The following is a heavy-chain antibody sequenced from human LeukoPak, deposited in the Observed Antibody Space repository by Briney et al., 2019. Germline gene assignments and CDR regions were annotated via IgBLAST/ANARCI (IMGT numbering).Heavy chain of an antibody. J-gene: IGHJ5*02. CDR1: GFTLNRYN. V-gene: IGHV3-23*01. CDR2: ISGSGGST. Sequence: PGGPLSLSCAASGFTLNRYNMNWFRQAPGKGRKWSPRISGSGGSTYYADSVKGRFTISRDNSRNTLSLQMHSLRADDTAVYYCAKDRPYISSWYGCSTPWGQGTLVTVSS. CDR3: AKDRPYISSWYGCSTP. D-gene: IGHD6-13*01.